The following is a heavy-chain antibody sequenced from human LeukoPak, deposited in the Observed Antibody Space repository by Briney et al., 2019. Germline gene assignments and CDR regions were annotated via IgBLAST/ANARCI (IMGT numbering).Heavy chain of an antibody. CDR2: INHSGST. V-gene: IGHV4-34*01. Sequence: PSETLSLTCAVYGGSFSGYYWSWIRQPPGKGLEWIGEINHSGSTNYNPSLKSRVTISVDTSKNQFSLKLSSVTAADTAVYYCASLPATAFDYWGQGTLVTVSS. J-gene: IGHJ4*02. CDR1: GGSFSGYY. D-gene: IGHD2-2*01. CDR3: ASLPATAFDY.